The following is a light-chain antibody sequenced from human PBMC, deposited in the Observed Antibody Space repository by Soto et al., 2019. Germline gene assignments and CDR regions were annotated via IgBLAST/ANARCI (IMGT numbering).Light chain of an antibody. CDR3: QQYYSYSYT. Sequence: DIQMTQSRSTLSASVGDRVTITCRASQSISSWLAWYQQKPGKAPKLLMYTESSLESGGPSRFSGSGSGTEFTLTISSLQPDDVAPYYCQQYYSYSYTFGQGTKLEIK. CDR2: TES. V-gene: IGKV1-5*03. CDR1: QSISSW. J-gene: IGKJ2*01.